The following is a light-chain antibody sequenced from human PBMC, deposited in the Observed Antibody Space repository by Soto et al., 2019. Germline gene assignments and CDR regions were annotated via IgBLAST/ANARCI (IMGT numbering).Light chain of an antibody. J-gene: IGKJ5*01. CDR2: DAS. Sequence: DIQMTQSPSSLSASVGDRVTITCQASQNINNYLNWYQQKPGRAPKLLIYDASNLEAVVPSRFRGSGSGTHFTFTISRLHPEDIATYYCQQYENLPTFGQGTRLEIK. CDR1: QNINNY. CDR3: QQYENLPT. V-gene: IGKV1-33*01.